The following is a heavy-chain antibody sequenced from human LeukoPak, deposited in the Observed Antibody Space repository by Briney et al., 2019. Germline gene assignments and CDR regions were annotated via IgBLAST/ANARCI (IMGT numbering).Heavy chain of an antibody. J-gene: IGHJ4*02. V-gene: IGHV3-11*04. CDR2: ISSSGSTI. Sequence: GGSLGLSCAASGFTFSDYYMSWIRQAPGKGLEWVSYISSSGSTIYYADSVKGRFTISRDNAKNSLYLQMNSLRAEDTAVYYCARDGPYSSSSPFDYWGQGTLVTVSS. CDR1: GFTFSDYY. CDR3: ARDGPYSSSSPFDY. D-gene: IGHD6-6*01.